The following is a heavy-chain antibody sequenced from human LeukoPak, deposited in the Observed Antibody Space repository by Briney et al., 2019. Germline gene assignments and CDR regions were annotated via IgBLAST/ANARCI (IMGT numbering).Heavy chain of an antibody. CDR3: AREGLHVVVTAIHYYYYGMDV. D-gene: IGHD2-21*02. V-gene: IGHV4-4*07. Sequence: SETLSLTCTVSGGSISSYYWSWIRQPAGKGLEWIGRIYTSGSTNYNPSLKSRVTMSVDTSENQFSLKLSSVTAADTAVYYCAREGLHVVVTAIHYYYYGMDVWGQGTTVTVSS. J-gene: IGHJ6*02. CDR1: GGSISSYY. CDR2: IYTSGST.